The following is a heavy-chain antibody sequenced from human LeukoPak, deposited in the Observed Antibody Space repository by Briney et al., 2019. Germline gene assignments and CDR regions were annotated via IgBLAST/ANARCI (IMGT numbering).Heavy chain of an antibody. CDR2: IDSNGVTA. Sequence: PGGSLRLSCEVSGFAFSSYVMSWVRQAPGNGLEWVSAIDSNGVTAQYADSVKGRFTTSRDNSKNTLYLQLSSLRVEDTAVYYSAKGDDFLADYRYRCDYWGQGTLVTVSS. CDR3: AKGDDFLADYRYRCDY. V-gene: IGHV3-23*01. D-gene: IGHD3-9*01. J-gene: IGHJ4*02. CDR1: GFAFSSYV.